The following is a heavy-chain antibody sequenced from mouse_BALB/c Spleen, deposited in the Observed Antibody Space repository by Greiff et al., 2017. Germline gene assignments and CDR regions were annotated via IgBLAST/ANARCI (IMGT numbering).Heavy chain of an antibody. CDR2: IWGDGST. CDR1: GFSLTGYG. Sequence: VKLMESGPGLVAPSQSLSITCTASGFSLTGYGVNWVRQPPGKGLEWLGMIWGDGSTDYNSALKSRLSISKDNSKSQVFLKMNSLQTDDTARYYCARDYYGSSYGYWYFDVWGAGTTVTVSS. J-gene: IGHJ1*01. D-gene: IGHD1-1*01. V-gene: IGHV2-6-7*01. CDR3: ARDYYGSSYGYWYFDV.